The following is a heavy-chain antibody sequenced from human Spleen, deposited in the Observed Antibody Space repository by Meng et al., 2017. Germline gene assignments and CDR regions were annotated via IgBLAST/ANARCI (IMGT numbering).Heavy chain of an antibody. Sequence: LTCVASGFTLGESAMPWVRQVPGKGLEWFSGIGWNSGSTGYADAVKGRFTISRDNAKTSLYLQMNSLRAEDTALYYCAKDIYYDILTGKKFGGFDYWGQGTLVTVSS. V-gene: IGHV3-9*01. CDR3: AKDIYYDILTGKKFGGFDY. CDR1: GFTLGESA. J-gene: IGHJ4*02. D-gene: IGHD3-9*01. CDR2: IGWNSGST.